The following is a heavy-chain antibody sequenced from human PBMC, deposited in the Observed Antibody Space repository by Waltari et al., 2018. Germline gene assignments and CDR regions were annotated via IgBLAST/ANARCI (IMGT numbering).Heavy chain of an antibody. D-gene: IGHD3-10*01. Sequence: EVQLVQSGPEVKKSGEYLRISCQVSGYRFISYWIAWVRQMPGKGLEYMGIIWPDDSDTRYSPSFQGQVIISVDKSIGTAYLQLNTLKASDTAMYYCARPRRGRDAFDVWGPGTMVTVS. CDR3: ARPRRGRDAFDV. CDR2: IWPDDSDT. CDR1: GYRFISYW. J-gene: IGHJ3*01. V-gene: IGHV5-51*03.